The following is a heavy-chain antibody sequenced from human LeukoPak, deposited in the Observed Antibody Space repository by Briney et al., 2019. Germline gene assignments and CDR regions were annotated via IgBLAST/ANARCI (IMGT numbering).Heavy chain of an antibody. CDR3: ARDSGTTGEVKFDP. CDR1: GDSISRYY. Sequence: SETLSLTCTVSGDSISRYYWSWIRQPAGKGLEWIGRIYNGGIITYNPSLKSRVTMSIDTSNNQFSLRLRFATAADTPVYYCARDSGTTGEVKFDPWGQGTLVTVSS. CDR2: IYNGGII. V-gene: IGHV4-4*07. D-gene: IGHD3-10*01. J-gene: IGHJ5*02.